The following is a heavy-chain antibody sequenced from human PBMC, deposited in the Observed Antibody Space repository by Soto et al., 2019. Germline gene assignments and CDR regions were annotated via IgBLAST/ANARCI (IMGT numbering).Heavy chain of an antibody. CDR2: INPNSGGT. CDR1: GYTFTGYY. V-gene: IGHV1-2*02. CDR3: AIGYXSSTSCYMANYYYYGMDV. D-gene: IGHD2-2*02. J-gene: IGHJ6*02. Sequence: ASVKVSCKASGYTFTGYYMHWVRQAPGQGLEWMGWINPNSGGTNYAQKFQGRVTMTRDTSISTAYMELSRLRSDDTAVYYCAIGYXSSTSCYMANYYYYGMDVWGQGTTVTSP.